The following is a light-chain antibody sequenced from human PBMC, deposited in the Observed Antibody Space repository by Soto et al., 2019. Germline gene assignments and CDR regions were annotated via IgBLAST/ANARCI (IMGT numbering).Light chain of an antibody. Sequence: AIPMTQSPSSLSASVGDRVTITCRAGQDIKYDLGWYQQKPGRAPKLLIYAASTLQSGVPSRFSGTASGTDFTLTISSLQPEDFATYYCLQDHTYPFTFGPGTTVEIK. J-gene: IGKJ3*01. CDR3: LQDHTYPFT. CDR2: AAS. CDR1: QDIKYD. V-gene: IGKV1-6*01.